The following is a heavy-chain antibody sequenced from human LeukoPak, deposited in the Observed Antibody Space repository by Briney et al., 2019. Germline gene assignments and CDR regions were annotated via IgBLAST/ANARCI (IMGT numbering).Heavy chain of an antibody. Sequence: GGSLRLSCAASGFTFNSYGMHWVRQAPGKGLEWVAVIWYDGSNKYYADSVKGRFTISRDNSKNTLYLQMNSLRGEDTAVYFSAREGLAVAGMGDWFESWGQGTLVTVSS. CDR2: IWYDGSNK. J-gene: IGHJ5*01. V-gene: IGHV3-33*01. D-gene: IGHD6-19*01. CDR3: AREGLAVAGMGDWFES. CDR1: GFTFNSYG.